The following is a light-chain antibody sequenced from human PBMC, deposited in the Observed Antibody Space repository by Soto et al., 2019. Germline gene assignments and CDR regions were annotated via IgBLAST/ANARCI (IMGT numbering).Light chain of an antibody. V-gene: IGKV3-15*01. CDR1: QSVNNN. CDR2: GAS. Sequence: EIILTQSPASLSVSPGERATLSCRASQSVNNNLAWYQQKRGQAPRLLIYGASTRATGIPGRFRGSGSGTEFTLTITSLQSEDFAVYYCQQYSSWPRTFGQGSKVEIK. CDR3: QQYSSWPRT. J-gene: IGKJ1*01.